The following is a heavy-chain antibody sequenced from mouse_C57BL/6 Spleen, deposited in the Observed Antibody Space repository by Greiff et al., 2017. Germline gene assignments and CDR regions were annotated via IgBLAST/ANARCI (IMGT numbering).Heavy chain of an antibody. V-gene: IGHV1-26*01. CDR2: INPNNGGT. J-gene: IGHJ1*03. D-gene: IGHD1-1*01. CDR1: GYTFTDYY. CDR3: ASITTVWYFDV. Sequence: EVKLQQSGPELVKPGASVKISCKASGYTFTDYYMNWVKQSHGKSLEWIGDINPNNGGTSYNQKFKGKATLTVDKSSSTAYMELRSLTSEDSAVYYCASITTVWYFDVWGTGTTVTVSS.